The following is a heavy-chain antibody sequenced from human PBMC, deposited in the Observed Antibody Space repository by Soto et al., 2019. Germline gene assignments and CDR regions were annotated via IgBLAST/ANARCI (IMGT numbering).Heavy chain of an antibody. D-gene: IGHD3-22*01. CDR2: IYHSGST. J-gene: IGHJ4*01. V-gene: IGHV4-30-2*01. CDR3: ARAQSGYYYDSSAQPPPFDY. CDR1: GGSISSGGYS. Sequence: SETLSLTCTVSGGSISSGGYSWSWIRQPPWKGLEWIGYIYHSGSTYYNPSLKSRVTISVDRSKNQFSLKLSSVTAADTAVYYCARAQSGYYYDSSAQPPPFDYWGHGTLVTVSS.